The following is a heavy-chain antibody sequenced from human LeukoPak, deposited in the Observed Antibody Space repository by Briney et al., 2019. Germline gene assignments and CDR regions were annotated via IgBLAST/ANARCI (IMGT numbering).Heavy chain of an antibody. V-gene: IGHV3-7*01. CDR1: GFTFSSYW. CDR2: IKQDGSEK. J-gene: IGHJ4*02. D-gene: IGHD3-22*01. CDR3: ARDLFDYYDSSGYSFDY. Sequence: GGSLRLSCAASGFTFSSYWMSWVRQAPGKGLEWVANIKQDGSEKYYVDSAKGRFTISRDNAKNSLYLQMNSLRAEDTAVYYCARDLFDYYDSSGYSFDYWGQGTLVTVSS.